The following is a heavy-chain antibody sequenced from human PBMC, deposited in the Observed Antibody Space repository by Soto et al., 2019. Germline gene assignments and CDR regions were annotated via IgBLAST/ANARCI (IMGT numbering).Heavy chain of an antibody. D-gene: IGHD4-17*01. V-gene: IGHV4-39*01. Sequence: PSETLSLTCTVSGGSISSSSYYWGWIRQPPGKGLEWIGSIYYSGSTYYNPSLKSRVTISVDTSKNQFSLKLSSVTAADTAVYYCARRREATVTTYWFDPWGQGTLVTVSS. CDR3: ARRREATVTTYWFDP. CDR2: IYYSGST. CDR1: GGSISSSSYY. J-gene: IGHJ5*02.